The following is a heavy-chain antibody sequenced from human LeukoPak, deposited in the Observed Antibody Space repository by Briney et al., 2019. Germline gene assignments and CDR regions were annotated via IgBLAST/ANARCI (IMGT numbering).Heavy chain of an antibody. Sequence: SVKVSCKASGYAFTSYDINWGRQATGQGLEWMGWMNPNSGNTGYAQKFQGRVTITRNTSISTAYMELSSLRSEDTAVYYCARGLRQWLGIDYWGQGTLVTVSS. V-gene: IGHV1-8*03. J-gene: IGHJ4*02. CDR1: GYAFTSYD. D-gene: IGHD6-19*01. CDR2: MNPNSGNT. CDR3: ARGLRQWLGIDY.